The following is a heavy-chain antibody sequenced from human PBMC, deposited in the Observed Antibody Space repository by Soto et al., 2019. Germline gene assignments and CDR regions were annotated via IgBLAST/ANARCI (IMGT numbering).Heavy chain of an antibody. D-gene: IGHD2-2*01. V-gene: IGHV5-10-1*01. CDR1: GYSFTSYW. J-gene: IGHJ6*02. CDR2: IDPSDSYT. Sequence: PGESLKISCNGSGYSFTSYWISWVRQMPGKGLEWMGRIDPSDSYTNYSPSFQGHVTISADKSISTASLQWSSLKASDTAMYYCANSPRRYCSSTSGRGLGMYYGMVEWGQGTMV. CDR3: ANSPRRYCSSTSGRGLGMYYGMVE.